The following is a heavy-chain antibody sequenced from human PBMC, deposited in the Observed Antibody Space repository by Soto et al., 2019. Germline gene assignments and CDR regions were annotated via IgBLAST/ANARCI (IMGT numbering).Heavy chain of an antibody. CDR1: GGSISSSNW. CDR2: IYHSGST. D-gene: IGHD3-22*01. V-gene: IGHV4-4*02. CDR3: ARESPPTYYYDSSGYYNNWFDP. Sequence: SETLSLTCALSGGSISSSNWWSWVRQPPGKGLEWIGEIYHSGSTNYNPSLKSRVTISVDKSKNQFSLKLSSVTAADTDVYYCARESPPTYYYDSSGYYNNWFDPWGQGTLVTVS. J-gene: IGHJ5*02.